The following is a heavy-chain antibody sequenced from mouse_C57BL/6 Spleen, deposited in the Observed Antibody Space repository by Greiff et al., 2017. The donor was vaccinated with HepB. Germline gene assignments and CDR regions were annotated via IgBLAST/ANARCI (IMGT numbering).Heavy chain of an antibody. CDR3: ARWPITTVVATDYAMDY. D-gene: IGHD1-1*01. J-gene: IGHJ4*01. CDR2: INPSSGYT. CDR1: GYTFTSYW. V-gene: IGHV1-7*01. Sequence: VQLQQSGAELAKPGASVKLSCKASGYTFTSYWMHWVKQRPGQGLEWIGYINPSSGYTKYNQKFKDKATLTADKSSSTAYMQLSSLTYEDSAVYYCARWPITTVVATDYAMDYWGQGTSVTVSS.